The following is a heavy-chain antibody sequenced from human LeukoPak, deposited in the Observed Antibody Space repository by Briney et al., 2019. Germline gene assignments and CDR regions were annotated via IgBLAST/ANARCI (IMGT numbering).Heavy chain of an antibody. Sequence: GGSLRLSCAASGFTFSSYAMSWVRQAPGKGLEWVSAISGSGGSTYYADSVKGRFTISRDNSKNTLCLQMNSLRAEDTAVYYCAKQTSTLTGYSHFDYWGQGTLVTVSS. D-gene: IGHD3-9*01. CDR2: ISGSGGST. V-gene: IGHV3-23*01. CDR3: AKQTSTLTGYSHFDY. CDR1: GFTFSSYA. J-gene: IGHJ4*02.